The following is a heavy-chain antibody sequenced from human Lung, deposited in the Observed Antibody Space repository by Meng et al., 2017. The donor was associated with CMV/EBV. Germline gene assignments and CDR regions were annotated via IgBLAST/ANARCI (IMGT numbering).Heavy chain of an antibody. Sequence: GFSLSSNGVGVAWIRQSPGKALEWLALIYWDDDKRYSSSLKSRLTITKDTSKNQVVLTVTNMDPADTGTYYCARASQIYYKRNGFDPWGQGTLVTVSS. CDR3: ARASQIYYKRNGFDP. D-gene: IGHD3-10*01. CDR2: IYWDDDK. J-gene: IGHJ5*02. CDR1: GFSLSSNGVG. V-gene: IGHV2-5*02.